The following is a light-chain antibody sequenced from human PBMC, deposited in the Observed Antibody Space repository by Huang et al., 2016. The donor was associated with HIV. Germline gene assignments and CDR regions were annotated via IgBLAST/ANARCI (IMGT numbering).Light chain of an antibody. V-gene: IGKV1-39*01. CDR2: AAS. J-gene: IGKJ2*01. CDR1: QSISSY. Sequence: DIQMTQSPSSLSASVGDRVTITCRASQSISSYLKWYQQKPGKAPKLLIYAASSLQSGVTSRFSGSGSGTDVTLTISSLQPEDFATYDCHQSDSTPPDTFGQGTKLEIK. CDR3: HQSDSTPPDT.